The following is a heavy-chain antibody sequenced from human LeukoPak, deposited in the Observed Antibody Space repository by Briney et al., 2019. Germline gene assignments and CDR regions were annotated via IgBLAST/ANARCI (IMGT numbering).Heavy chain of an antibody. CDR3: AKDRYDFWRDDAFDI. CDR1: GFTFSSYA. V-gene: IGHV3-23*01. CDR2: ISNSDGKT. D-gene: IGHD3-3*01. Sequence: GGSLRLSCAASGFTFSSYAMSWVRQAPGKGLEWVSTISNSDGKTYYADSVKGRFTISRDNSKNTLYLQMNSLRAEDTAVYYCAKDRYDFWRDDAFDIWGQGTMVTVSS. J-gene: IGHJ3*02.